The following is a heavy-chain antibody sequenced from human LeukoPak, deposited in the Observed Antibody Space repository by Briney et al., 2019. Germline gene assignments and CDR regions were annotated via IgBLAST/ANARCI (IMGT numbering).Heavy chain of an antibody. CDR2: ISSSSSYI. Sequence: TGGSLRLSCAASGFAFSSYRMNWVRQAPGKGLEWVSSISSSSSYIYYADSVKGRFTISRDNAKNSLYLQMNSLRAEDTAVYYCARLFSYPGYDFWSADGKTRTVSFDYWGQGTLVTVSS. J-gene: IGHJ4*02. V-gene: IGHV3-21*01. CDR3: ARLFSYPGYDFWSADGKTRTVSFDY. D-gene: IGHD3-3*01. CDR1: GFAFSSYR.